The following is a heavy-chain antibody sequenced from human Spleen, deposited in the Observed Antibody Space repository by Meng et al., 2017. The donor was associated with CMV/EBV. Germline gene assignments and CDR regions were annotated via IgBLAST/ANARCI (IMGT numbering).Heavy chain of an antibody. Sequence: ASVKVSCKASGYTFTGYHMHWVRQAPGQGLEWMGWINPKSGGTNYAQKFQGRVTMTRDTSISTAYMELRRLKSDDTAVYYCARGYCNSTSCYSGAFDIWGQGTMVTVSS. V-gene: IGHV1-2*02. J-gene: IGHJ3*02. CDR3: ARGYCNSTSCYSGAFDI. D-gene: IGHD2-2*02. CDR1: GYTFTGYH. CDR2: INPKSGGT.